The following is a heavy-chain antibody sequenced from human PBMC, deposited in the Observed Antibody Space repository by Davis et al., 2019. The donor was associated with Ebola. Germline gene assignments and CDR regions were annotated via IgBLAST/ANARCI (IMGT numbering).Heavy chain of an antibody. J-gene: IGHJ6*02. Sequence: GESLKISCAASGFTFSSYSMNWVRQAPGKGLEWVSYISSSSSTIYYADSVKGRFTISRDNAKNSLYLQMNSLRAEDTAVYYCAREGGRTYYDFWSGYYYYYGMDVWSQGTTVTVSS. CDR3: AREGGRTYYDFWSGYYYYYGMDV. CDR2: ISSSSSTI. V-gene: IGHV3-48*01. CDR1: GFTFSSYS. D-gene: IGHD3-3*01.